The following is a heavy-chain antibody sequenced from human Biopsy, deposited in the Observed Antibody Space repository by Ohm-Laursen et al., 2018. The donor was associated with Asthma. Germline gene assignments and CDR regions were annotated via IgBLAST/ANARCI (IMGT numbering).Heavy chain of an antibody. D-gene: IGHD3-9*01. V-gene: IGHV3-48*02. J-gene: IGHJ3*02. CDR3: ARTYYDFLTGQVNDAFAM. CDR2: ISSSSSTI. Sequence: SLRLSCTASGFTFSSYSMNWVRQAPGKGLEWVSYISSSSSTIYYADSVKGRFTISRDNAKNSLYLQMNSLRDEDTAVYYCARTYYDFLTGQVNDAFAMWGQGTMVTVSS. CDR1: GFTFSSYS.